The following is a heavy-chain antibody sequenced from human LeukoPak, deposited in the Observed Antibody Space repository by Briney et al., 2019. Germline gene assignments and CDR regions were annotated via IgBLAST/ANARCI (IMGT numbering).Heavy chain of an antibody. J-gene: IGHJ4*02. CDR2: INSDGSST. D-gene: IGHD4-17*01. CDR1: GFTFSSYW. V-gene: IGHV3-74*01. Sequence: GGSLRLSCAASGFTFSSYWMHWVRQVSGKGLVWVSRINSDGSSTSYADSVKGRFTISRDNAKNTLYLQMNSLRAEDTAVYYCARRDYGDYPFDYWGQGTLVTVSS. CDR3: ARRDYGDYPFDY.